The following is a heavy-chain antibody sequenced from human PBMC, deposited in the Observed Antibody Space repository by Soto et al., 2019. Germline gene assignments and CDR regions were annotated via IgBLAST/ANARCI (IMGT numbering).Heavy chain of an antibody. CDR3: GSNYAYAEGYYWYGIDV. V-gene: IGHV3-74*01. J-gene: IGHJ6*01. CDR2: ISSYGSDT. CDR1: GFTFSRYW. D-gene: IGHD3-16*01. Sequence: EVQLVESGGGLVLPGGSLRLSCAASGFTFSRYWMHWVRQAPGKGLVWVSRISSYGSDTHYADSVKGRFTISRDNAKNTVYLQMNSLRPDDTAVYYCGSNYAYAEGYYWYGIDVWFQGTTVTVSS.